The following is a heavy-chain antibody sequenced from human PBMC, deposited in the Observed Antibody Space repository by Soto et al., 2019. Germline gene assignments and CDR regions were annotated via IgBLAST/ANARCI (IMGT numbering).Heavy chain of an antibody. J-gene: IGHJ3*02. CDR3: ARDLYYYDSSGYYYPDAFDI. Sequence: ASVKVSCKASGYTFTRYYMHWVRQAPGQGLEWMGWINPNSGGTNYAQKFQGWVTMTRDTSISTAYMELSRLRSDDTAVYYCARDLYYYDSSGYYYPDAFDIWGQGTMVTVSS. CDR1: GYTFTRYY. V-gene: IGHV1-2*04. CDR2: INPNSGGT. D-gene: IGHD3-22*01.